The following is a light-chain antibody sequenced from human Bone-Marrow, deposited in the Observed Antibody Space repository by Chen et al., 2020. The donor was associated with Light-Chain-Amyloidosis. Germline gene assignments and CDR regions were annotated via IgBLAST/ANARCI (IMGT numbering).Light chain of an antibody. CDR1: QFISNY. CDR3: QQSYSTLPIT. Sequence: DIQMTQSPSSLSASVGDRVIITCRASQFISNYLNWYQQKPGKAPKLLIYTASSLQSGVPSRFSGSGSETDFTLNISSLQPEDFATYYWQQSYSTLPITFGQGTRLEIK. CDR2: TAS. V-gene: IGKV1-39*01. J-gene: IGKJ5*01.